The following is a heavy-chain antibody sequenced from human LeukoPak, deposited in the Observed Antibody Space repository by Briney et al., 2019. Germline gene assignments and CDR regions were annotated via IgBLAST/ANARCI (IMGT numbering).Heavy chain of an antibody. Sequence: GGSLRLSCAASGFTFSSYAMSWVRQAPGRGLEWVSAISGSGGSTYYADSVKGRFTISRDNSKNTLYLQMNSLRAEDTAVYYCAKEAYYDILTGYYHDYWGQGTLVTVSS. CDR2: ISGSGGST. V-gene: IGHV3-23*01. J-gene: IGHJ4*02. D-gene: IGHD3-9*01. CDR3: AKEAYYDILTGYYHDY. CDR1: GFTFSSYA.